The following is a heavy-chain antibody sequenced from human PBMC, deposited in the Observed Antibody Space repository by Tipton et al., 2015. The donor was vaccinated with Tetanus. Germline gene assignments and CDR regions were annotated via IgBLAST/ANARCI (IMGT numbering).Heavy chain of an antibody. CDR3: AKTPSPMAVVGTRYYEMDV. D-gene: IGHD6-19*01. J-gene: IGHJ6*02. Sequence: SLRLSCAATGFTFSSYAMSWVRQAPGKGLEWVSAITGSGGSTYHADSVKGRFTISRDNSKNTLYLQMNSLRVEDTAVYYCAKTPSPMAVVGTRYYEMDVWGQGTTVPVSS. CDR1: GFTFSSYA. CDR2: ITGSGGST. V-gene: IGHV3-23*01.